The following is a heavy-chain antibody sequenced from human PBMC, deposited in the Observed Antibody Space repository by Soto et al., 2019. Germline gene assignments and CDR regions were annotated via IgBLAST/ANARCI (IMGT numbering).Heavy chain of an antibody. D-gene: IGHD2-2*01. J-gene: IGHJ5*02. CDR1: GFTFSSYG. CDR2: IWYDGSNK. CDR3: ARDRGPARLFDP. Sequence: QVQLVESGGGVVQPGRSLRLSCAASGFTFSSYGMHWVRQAPGKGLEWVAVIWYDGSNKYYADSVKGRFTISRDNSKNTLYLQMNSLRAEYTAVYYCARDRGPARLFDPWGQGTLVTVSS. V-gene: IGHV3-33*01.